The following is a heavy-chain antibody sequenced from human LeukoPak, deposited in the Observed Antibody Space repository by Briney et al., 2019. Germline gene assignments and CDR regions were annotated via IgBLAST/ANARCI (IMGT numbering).Heavy chain of an antibody. CDR2: IYYSGST. CDR3: ASRPYSVVVPAATPPTSELFDP. V-gene: IGHV4-39*01. D-gene: IGHD2-2*01. CDR1: GGALSSSSYY. Sequence: SQTLSLTCTVSGGALSSSSYYWGWIRPPPGKGLEWGVSIYYSGSTSNNPSLKSRVTISVHTSTNQFSLWLSSLTAADTAVYYCASRPYSVVVPAATPPTSELFDPWGQGTLVTVSS. J-gene: IGHJ5*02.